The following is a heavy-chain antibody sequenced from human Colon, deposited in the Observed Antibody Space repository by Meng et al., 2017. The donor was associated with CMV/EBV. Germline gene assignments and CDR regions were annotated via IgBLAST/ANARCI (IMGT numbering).Heavy chain of an antibody. J-gene: IGHJ4*02. Sequence: QMQLQESGPGLVKPAETLSLTCTASGDPISSGSHSWAWVRQPPGKRLEWIGSMYFSGIADYNPSLKSRVTISLHATQKQFSLRLTSVTAADSAVYFCARDLTNKWFYYWGQGTLVTVSS. V-gene: IGHV4-39*07. CDR3: ARDLTNKWFYY. CDR1: GDPISSGSHS. CDR2: MYFSGIA. D-gene: IGHD1-26*01.